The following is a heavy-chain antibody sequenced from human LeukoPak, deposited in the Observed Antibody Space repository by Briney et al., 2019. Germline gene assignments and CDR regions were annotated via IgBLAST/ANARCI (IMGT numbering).Heavy chain of an antibody. J-gene: IGHJ4*02. Sequence: GGSLRLSCAASGFTFNNYAMHWVRQAPGKGLEWVAVISYDGSNKYYADSVKGRFTISRDNSENTLYLQMNSLRTENTAVYYCARCKASSRWYDGFDYWGQGALVTVSS. V-gene: IGHV3-30-3*01. CDR2: ISYDGSNK. D-gene: IGHD6-13*01. CDR1: GFTFNNYA. CDR3: ARCKASSRWYDGFDY.